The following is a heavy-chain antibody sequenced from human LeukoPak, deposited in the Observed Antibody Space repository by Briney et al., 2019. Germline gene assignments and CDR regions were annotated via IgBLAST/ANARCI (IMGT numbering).Heavy chain of an antibody. CDR3: ARGGLAIRGGPIPVWFNS. Sequence: ASVKVSCKASGYTFIDYYIHWVRQAPGQGLEWMGWINPNSGGTDYAQKFQGRVAMTRDTSINTAYLELSSLRSDDTAVYFCARGGLAIRGGPIPVWFNSWGQGTLVTVSS. D-gene: IGHD3-10*01. CDR1: GYTFIDYY. J-gene: IGHJ5*01. CDR2: INPNSGGT. V-gene: IGHV1-2*02.